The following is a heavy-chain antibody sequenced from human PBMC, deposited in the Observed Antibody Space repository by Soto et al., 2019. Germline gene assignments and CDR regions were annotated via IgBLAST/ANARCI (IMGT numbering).Heavy chain of an antibody. CDR1: GGSISSGGYY. D-gene: IGHD6-13*01. Sequence: QVQLQESGPGLVKPSQTLSLTCTVSGGSISSGGYYWSWIRQHPGKGLEWIGYIYYSGSTYYNPSLKSRVTISVDTSKNQFSLKLRYVTAADTAVYYCAREFIAAAGFDYWGQGTLVTVSS. CDR3: AREFIAAAGFDY. J-gene: IGHJ4*02. V-gene: IGHV4-31*03. CDR2: IYYSGST.